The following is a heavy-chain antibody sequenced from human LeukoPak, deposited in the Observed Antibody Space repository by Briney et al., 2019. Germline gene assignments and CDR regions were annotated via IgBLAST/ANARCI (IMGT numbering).Heavy chain of an antibody. V-gene: IGHV3-30-3*01. CDR3: AFITVAGSGGDY. CDR2: ISYDGSNK. J-gene: IGHJ4*02. CDR1: GFTFSSYA. D-gene: IGHD6-19*01. Sequence: GGSLRLSCAASGFTFSSYAMHWVRQAPGKGLEWVAVISYDGSNKYYADSVKGGFTISRDNSKNTLYLQMNSLRAEDTAVYYCAFITVAGSGGDYWGQGTLVTVSS.